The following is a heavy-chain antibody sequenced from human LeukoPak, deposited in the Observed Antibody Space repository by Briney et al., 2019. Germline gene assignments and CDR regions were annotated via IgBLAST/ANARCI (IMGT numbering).Heavy chain of an antibody. J-gene: IGHJ4*02. CDR1: GFTFSNYW. CDR2: ISSAGSTV. Sequence: GGSLRLSCAASGFTFSNYWMNWVRQAPGKGLEWVSYISSAGSTVYYADSVKGRFTISRDNAKNSLYLQMHSLRAEDTAVYYCARDRRFSFDYWGQGTLVTVSS. V-gene: IGHV3-48*04. CDR3: ARDRRFSFDY.